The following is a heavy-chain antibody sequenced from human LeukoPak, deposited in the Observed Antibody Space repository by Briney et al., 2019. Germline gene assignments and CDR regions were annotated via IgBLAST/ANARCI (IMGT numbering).Heavy chain of an antibody. CDR1: GGSISSSSYY. V-gene: IGHV4-39*07. D-gene: IGHD4-23*01. J-gene: IGHJ4*02. CDR3: ARVNPYGGNSDYFDH. CDR2: IYYSGST. Sequence: SETLSLTCTVSGGSISSSSYYWGWIRQPPGKGLEWIGSIYYSGSTYYNPSLKSRVTISVDTSKNQFSLKLSSVTAADTAVYYCARVNPYGGNSDYFDHGGQGTLVTVSS.